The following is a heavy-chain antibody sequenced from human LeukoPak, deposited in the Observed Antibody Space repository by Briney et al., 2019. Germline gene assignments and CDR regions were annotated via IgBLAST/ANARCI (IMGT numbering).Heavy chain of an antibody. CDR1: GGTFSSYA. D-gene: IGHD6-13*01. Sequence: ASVKVSCKASGGTFSSYAISWVRQAPGQGLEWMGRIIPILGIANYAQKFQGRVTITADKSTSTAYMELSSLRSEDTAVYYCVCQTPGYSSNQGDYWGQGTLVTVSS. CDR3: VCQTPGYSSNQGDY. CDR2: IIPILGIA. J-gene: IGHJ4*02. V-gene: IGHV1-69*04.